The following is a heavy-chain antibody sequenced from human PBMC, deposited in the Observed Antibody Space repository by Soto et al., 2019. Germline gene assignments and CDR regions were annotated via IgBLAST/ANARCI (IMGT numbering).Heavy chain of an antibody. Sequence: GGSLRLSCAASGFTFSTYTMSWIRQAPGKGLEWVSVVSGSGTITYYADSVKGRFTVSRDNSRNTIYLLMNSLRAEDTALYYCAKMSLPMPSRYVDYWGQGTLVTVSS. CDR2: VSGSGTIT. D-gene: IGHD2-2*01. CDR1: GFTFSTYT. CDR3: AKMSLPMPSRYVDY. V-gene: IGHV3-23*01. J-gene: IGHJ4*02.